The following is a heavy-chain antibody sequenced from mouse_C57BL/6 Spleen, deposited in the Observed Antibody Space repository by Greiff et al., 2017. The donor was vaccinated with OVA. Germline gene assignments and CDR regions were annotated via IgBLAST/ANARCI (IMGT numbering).Heavy chain of an antibody. J-gene: IGHJ2*01. Sequence: EVQLQQSGPELVKPGASVEISCKASGYSFTGYYMNWVKQSPEKSLEWIGEINPSTGGTTYNQKFKAKATLTVDKSSSTAYMQLKSLTSEDSAVYYCAANWGYWGQGTTLTVSS. V-gene: IGHV1-42*01. CDR1: GYSFTGYY. D-gene: IGHD4-1*01. CDR3: AANWGY. CDR2: INPSTGGT.